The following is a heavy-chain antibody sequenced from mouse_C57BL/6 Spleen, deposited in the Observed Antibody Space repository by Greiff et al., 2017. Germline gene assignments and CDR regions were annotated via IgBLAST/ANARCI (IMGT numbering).Heavy chain of an antibody. V-gene: IGHV1-54*01. CDR2: INPGSGGT. CDR1: GYAFTNYL. CDR3: ARGTYYSNYEGFAY. D-gene: IGHD2-5*01. J-gene: IGHJ3*01. Sequence: VQLQESGAELVRPGTSVKVSCKASGYAFTNYLIAWVKQRPGQGLEWIGVINPGSGGTNYTEKFKGKATLTADKSSSTAYMQLSSLTSEDSAVYFCARGTYYSNYEGFAYWGQGTLVTVSA.